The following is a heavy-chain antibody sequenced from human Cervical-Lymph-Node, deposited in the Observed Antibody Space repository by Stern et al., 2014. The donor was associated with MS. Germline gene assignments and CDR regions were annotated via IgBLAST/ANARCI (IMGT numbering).Heavy chain of an antibody. J-gene: IGHJ4*02. CDR3: ASADRAS. V-gene: IGHV3-74*02. D-gene: IGHD2-21*01. CDR2: ITGDGTVS. CDR1: GFTFRTYW. Sequence: EDQLVESGGGIVQPGGSLMISCVASGFTFRTYWMHWVRQGPGQGLAWVSRITGDGTVSTYADSVRGRCTISRNNANNTMALQLDNLRVEETAIYYCASADRASWGQGTLVTVST.